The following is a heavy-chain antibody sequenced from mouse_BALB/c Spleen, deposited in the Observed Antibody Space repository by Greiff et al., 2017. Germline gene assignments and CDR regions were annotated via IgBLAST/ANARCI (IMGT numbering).Heavy chain of an antibody. CDR3: ARQEAYYYGSSYWFAY. J-gene: IGHJ3*01. D-gene: IGHD1-1*01. Sequence: EVKLEESGGGLVQPGGSRKLSCAASGFTFSSFGMHWVRQAPEKGLEWVAYISSGSSTIYYADTVKGRFTISRDNPKNTLFLQMTSLRSEDTAMYYCARQEAYYYGSSYWFAYWGQGTLVTVSA. CDR1: GFTFSSFG. V-gene: IGHV5-17*02. CDR2: ISSGSSTI.